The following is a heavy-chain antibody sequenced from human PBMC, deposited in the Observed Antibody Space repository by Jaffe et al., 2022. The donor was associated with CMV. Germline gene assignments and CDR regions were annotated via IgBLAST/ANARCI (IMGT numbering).Heavy chain of an antibody. CDR1: GGSFSGYY. J-gene: IGHJ6*02. Sequence: QVQLQQWGAGLLKPSETLSLTCAVYGGSFSGYYWSWIRQPPGKGLEWIGEINHSGSTNYNPSLKSRVTISVDTSKNQFSLKLSSVTAADTAVYYCARGMRVAATTNYYYYGMDVWGQGTTVTVSS. D-gene: IGHD2-15*01. CDR2: INHSGST. V-gene: IGHV4-34*01. CDR3: ARGMRVAATTNYYYYGMDV.